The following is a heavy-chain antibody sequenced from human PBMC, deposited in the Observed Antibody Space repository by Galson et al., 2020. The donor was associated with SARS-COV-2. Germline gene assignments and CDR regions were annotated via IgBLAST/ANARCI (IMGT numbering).Heavy chain of an antibody. CDR3: ARGKLTEVLTPFDY. D-gene: IGHD3-9*01. V-gene: IGHV4-34*01. CDR2: ITHSGSS. CDR1: GGSFNDYY. J-gene: IGHJ4*02. Sequence: SQTLSLTCAVYGGSFNDYYWSWIRQPPGKGLEWIGGITHSGSSDYNPSLGGRATISVDTSKNQFSLKLSSVTAADTAVYYCARGKLTEVLTPFDYWGQGTLVTVSS.